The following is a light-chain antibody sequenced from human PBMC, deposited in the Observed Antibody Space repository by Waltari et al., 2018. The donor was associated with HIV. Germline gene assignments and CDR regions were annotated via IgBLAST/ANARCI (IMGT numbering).Light chain of an antibody. CDR1: SSDIDSFDY. Sequence: SALTQPASVSGSPGQSITISCLGASSDIDSFDYVSWYQQHPDKAPKLILYDVTYRPSGVSGRFSGSRSGSMASLTISGLQPEDEADYFCCSYSDSGTILFGGGTRVTVL. CDR2: DVT. V-gene: IGLV2-14*03. J-gene: IGLJ2*01. CDR3: CSYSDSGTIL.